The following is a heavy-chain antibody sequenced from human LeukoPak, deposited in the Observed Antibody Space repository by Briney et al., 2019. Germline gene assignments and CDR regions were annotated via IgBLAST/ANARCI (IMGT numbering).Heavy chain of an antibody. CDR2: ITSKAYGGTT. CDR3: ARTSYDNSAYPFDY. D-gene: IGHD3-22*01. Sequence: PGRSLRLSCTASGFIFGDYAMNWVRQAPGKGLEWVGFITSKAYGGTTKYAASVKGRFTISRDDSKSIAYLQMNSLKTEDTALYYCARTSYDNSAYPFDYWGQGTLVTVYS. J-gene: IGHJ4*02. CDR1: GFIFGDYA. V-gene: IGHV3-49*04.